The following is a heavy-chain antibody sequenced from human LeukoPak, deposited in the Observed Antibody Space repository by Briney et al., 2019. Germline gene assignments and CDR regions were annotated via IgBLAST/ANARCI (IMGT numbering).Heavy chain of an antibody. V-gene: IGHV4-39*01. D-gene: IGHD3-22*01. CDR3: ARRRYYDGSGYLE. CDR1: GDSVSRSDSY. Sequence: SETLSLTCSVSGDSVSRSDSYWDWIRQPPGKGLEWIRTIYYSGRTYYSPSLKSRVTLSVDTSSNQFSLNLRSVTATDTAVYYCARRRYYDGSGYLEWGQGTLLSVSS. CDR2: IYYSGRT. J-gene: IGHJ1*01.